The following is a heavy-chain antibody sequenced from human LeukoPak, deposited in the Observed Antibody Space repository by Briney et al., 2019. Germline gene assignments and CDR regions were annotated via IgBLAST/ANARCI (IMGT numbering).Heavy chain of an antibody. J-gene: IGHJ5*02. D-gene: IGHD3-9*01. CDR1: GFTFSSYA. CDR3: AKGYYDILTGYLGQNWFDP. Sequence: GGSLRLSCAASGFTFSSYAMCWVRQAPGKGLEWVSAISGSGGSTYYADSVKGRFTISRDNSKNTLYLQMNSLRAEDTAVYYCAKGYYDILTGYLGQNWFDPWGQGTLVTVSS. V-gene: IGHV3-23*01. CDR2: ISGSGGST.